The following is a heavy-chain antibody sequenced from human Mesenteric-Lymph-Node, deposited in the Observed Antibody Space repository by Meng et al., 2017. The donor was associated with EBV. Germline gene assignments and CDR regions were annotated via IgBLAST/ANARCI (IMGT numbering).Heavy chain of an antibody. V-gene: IGHV4-34*01. CDR2: INHSGST. CDR3: ARGMATII. Sequence: QVQLQQWGGGLLKPSVTLSLTCAVYGGSFSGYYWSWIRQPPGKGLEWIGEINHSGSTNYNPSLKSRVTISVDTSKNQFSLKLSSVTAADTAVYYCARGMATIIWGQGTLVTVSS. CDR1: GGSFSGYY. D-gene: IGHD5-24*01. J-gene: IGHJ4*02.